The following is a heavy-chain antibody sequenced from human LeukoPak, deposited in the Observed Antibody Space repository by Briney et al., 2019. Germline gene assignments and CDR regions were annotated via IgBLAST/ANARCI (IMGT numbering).Heavy chain of an antibody. CDR3: AKPIPSWGTYFDY. Sequence: GGSLRLSCSASGFTFSSYGMHWVRQAPGKGLEWVAFIRYDGSNKYYADSVKGRFTISRDNSKNTLYLQMNSLRAEDTAVYYCAKPIPSWGTYFDYWGQGTLVTVSS. CDR1: GFTFSSYG. J-gene: IGHJ4*02. D-gene: IGHD3-16*01. V-gene: IGHV3-30*02. CDR2: IRYDGSNK.